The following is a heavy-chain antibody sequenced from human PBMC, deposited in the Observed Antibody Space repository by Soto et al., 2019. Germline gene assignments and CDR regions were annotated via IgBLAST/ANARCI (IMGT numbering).Heavy chain of an antibody. V-gene: IGHV4-39*01. CDR3: ASPYCSGGSCYRYNWFDP. Sequence: SSETLSLTCTVSGGSISSSSYYWGWIRQPPGKGLEWIGSIYYSGSTYYNPSLKSRVTISVDTSKNQFSLKLSSVTAADTAVYFCASPYCSGGSCYRYNWFDPWGQGTLVTVSS. J-gene: IGHJ5*02. CDR2: IYYSGST. D-gene: IGHD2-15*01. CDR1: GGSISSSSYY.